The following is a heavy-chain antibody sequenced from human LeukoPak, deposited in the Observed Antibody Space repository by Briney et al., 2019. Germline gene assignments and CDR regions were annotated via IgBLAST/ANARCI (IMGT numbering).Heavy chain of an antibody. D-gene: IGHD1-26*01. J-gene: IGHJ4*02. V-gene: IGHV4-30-4*08. CDR1: GGSISSGDYY. CDR3: ARATWELLHFDY. Sequence: SSETLSLTXTVSGGSISSGDYYWSWISQPPGKGLEWIGYIYYSGSTYYNPSLKSRVTISVDTSKNQFSLKLSSVTAADTAVYYCARATWELLHFDYWGQGTLVTVSS. CDR2: IYYSGST.